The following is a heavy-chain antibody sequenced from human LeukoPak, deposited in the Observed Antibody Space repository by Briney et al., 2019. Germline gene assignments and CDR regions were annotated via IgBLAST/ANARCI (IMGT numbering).Heavy chain of an antibody. CDR2: IKQDGSEK. D-gene: IGHD6-13*01. CDR1: GFTFSSYW. Sequence: PGGSLRLSCAASGFTFSSYWMSWVRQAPGKGLEWVANIKQDGSEKYYVDSVKGRFTISRDNAKNSLYLQMNSLRAEDTAVYYCARPETSDSSSWYYFYGMDVWGQGTTVTVSS. V-gene: IGHV3-7*01. J-gene: IGHJ6*02. CDR3: ARPETSDSSSWYYFYGMDV.